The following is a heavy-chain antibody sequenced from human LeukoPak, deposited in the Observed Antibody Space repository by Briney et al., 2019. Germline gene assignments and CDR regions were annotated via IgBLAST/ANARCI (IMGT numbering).Heavy chain of an antibody. CDR3: ASDMYCSGGSCYYADY. Sequence: ASVKVSCKASGYTFTGYYMHWVRQAPGQGLEWMGWINPNSGGTNYAQKFQGRVTMTRDTSISTAYMGLSRLRSDDTAVYYCASDMYCSGGSCYYADYWGQGTLVTVSS. CDR2: INPNSGGT. J-gene: IGHJ4*02. CDR1: GYTFTGYY. V-gene: IGHV1-2*02. D-gene: IGHD2-15*01.